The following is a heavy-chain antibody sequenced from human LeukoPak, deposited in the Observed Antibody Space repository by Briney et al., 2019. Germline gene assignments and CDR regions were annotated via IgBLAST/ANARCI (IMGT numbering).Heavy chain of an antibody. CDR3: ARGPTMVRGVRTKWFDP. CDR2: IYTSGST. J-gene: IGHJ5*02. Sequence: PSETLSLTCTVSGGSISSYYWSWIRQPAGKGLEWIGRIYTSGSTNYNLSLKSRVTMSVDTSKNQFSLKLSSVIAADTAVYYCARGPTMVRGVRTKWFDPWGQGTLVTVSS. CDR1: GGSISSYY. V-gene: IGHV4-4*07. D-gene: IGHD3-10*01.